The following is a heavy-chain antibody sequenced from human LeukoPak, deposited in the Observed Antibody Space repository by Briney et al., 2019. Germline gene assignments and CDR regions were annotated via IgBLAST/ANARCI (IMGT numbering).Heavy chain of an antibody. D-gene: IGHD3-9*01. Sequence: SETLSLTCTVSGGSISGYYWSWIRQPPGKGLEWIGYIYYGGSTNYNPSLKSRVTMSVVKSKNLFSLNLSSVTAADTALYYCVRHSHYDLLTGYQYWYFDLWGRGTLVTVSS. J-gene: IGHJ2*01. CDR3: VRHSHYDLLTGYQYWYFDL. V-gene: IGHV4-59*08. CDR1: GGSISGYY. CDR2: IYYGGST.